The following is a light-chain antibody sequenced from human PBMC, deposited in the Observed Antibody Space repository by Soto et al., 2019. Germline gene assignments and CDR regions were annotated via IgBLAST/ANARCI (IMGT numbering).Light chain of an antibody. CDR3: QVWDSTSDHWV. CDR1: NIAAKS. J-gene: IGLJ3*02. Sequence: YELTQPPSVSVAPGQTARITCGGDNIAAKSVHWYRQKPGQAPVLVIYDDSDRPSGIPERFSGSNSGNTATLTISRVEAGDEADYYCQVWDSTSDHWVFGGGTKLTVL. CDR2: DDS. V-gene: IGLV3-21*02.